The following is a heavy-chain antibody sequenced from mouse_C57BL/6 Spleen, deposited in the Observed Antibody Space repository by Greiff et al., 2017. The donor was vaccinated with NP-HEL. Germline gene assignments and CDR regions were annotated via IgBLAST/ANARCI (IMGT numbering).Heavy chain of an antibody. D-gene: IGHD1-1*01. V-gene: IGHV1-22*01. CDR2: INPNNGGT. J-gene: IGHJ4*01. Sequence: EVKLQESGPELVKPGASVKMSCKASGYTFTDYNMHWVKQSHGKSLEWIGYINPNNGGTSYNQKFKGKATLTVNKSSSTAYMELRSLTSEESAVYYCARNRDYYGSSYGAMDYWGQGTSVTVSS. CDR1: GYTFTDYN. CDR3: ARNRDYYGSSYGAMDY.